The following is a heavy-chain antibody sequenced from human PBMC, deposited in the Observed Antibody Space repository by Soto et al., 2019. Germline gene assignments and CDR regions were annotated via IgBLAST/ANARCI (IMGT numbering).Heavy chain of an antibody. J-gene: IGHJ4*02. D-gene: IGHD3-10*01. V-gene: IGHV4-61*01. Sequence: SETLSLTCSVSGDSVNNGNYLWSWIRQPPGKPLEWIGYAYYNGQTDYNPSLKGRVVVSLDTSNNRVSLRLTSVTAADTAMYYCATGQYYYGSYYWGQGTLVTVSS. CDR1: GDSVNNGNYL. CDR3: ATGQYYYGSYY. CDR2: AYYNGQT.